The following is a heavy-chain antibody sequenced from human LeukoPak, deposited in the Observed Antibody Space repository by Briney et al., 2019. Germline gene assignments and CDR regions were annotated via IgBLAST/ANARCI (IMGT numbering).Heavy chain of an antibody. CDR1: GGSISSYY. CDR3: ARDPLKYCSSTSCYSYYYMDV. J-gene: IGHJ6*03. V-gene: IGHV4-4*07. D-gene: IGHD2-2*01. Sequence: SETLSLTCTVSGGSISSYYWSWIRQPAGKGLEWIGRIYTSGSTNYNPSLKSRVTMSVDTSKNRFSLKLSSVTAADTAVYYCARDPLKYCSSTSCYSYYYMDVWGKGTTVTVSS. CDR2: IYTSGST.